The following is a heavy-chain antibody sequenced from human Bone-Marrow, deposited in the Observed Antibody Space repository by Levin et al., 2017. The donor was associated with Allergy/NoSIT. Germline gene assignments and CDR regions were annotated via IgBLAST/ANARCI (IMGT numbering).Heavy chain of an antibody. CDR2: IDSDDDK. Sequence: SGPTLVKPTQTVTLTCTFSGFSLTTRGMRVNWVRQPPGKALEWLARIDSDDDKFYRTSLETRLTISQDTSKSQVVLTMTNMDPLDTGTYFCARSRYRWDGSDADAFDVWGQGTSVTVSS. V-gene: IGHV2-70D*14. D-gene: IGHD2-8*02. CDR1: GFSLTTRGMR. CDR3: ARSRYRWDGSDADAFDV. J-gene: IGHJ3*01.